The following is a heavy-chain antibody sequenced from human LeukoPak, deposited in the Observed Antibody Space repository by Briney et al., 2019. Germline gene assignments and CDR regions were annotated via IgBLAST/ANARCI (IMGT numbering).Heavy chain of an antibody. CDR2: IYHSGST. D-gene: IGHD6-13*01. Sequence: PSETLSLTCTVSGGSISSSSYYWGWIRQPPGKGLEWIGSIYHSGSTYYNPSLKSRVTISVDTSKNQFSLKLSSVTAADTAVYYCAGVFYSSSRSLYYYYYYMDVWGKGTTVTVSS. CDR1: GGSISSSSYY. V-gene: IGHV4-39*07. J-gene: IGHJ6*03. CDR3: AGVFYSSSRSLYYYYYYMDV.